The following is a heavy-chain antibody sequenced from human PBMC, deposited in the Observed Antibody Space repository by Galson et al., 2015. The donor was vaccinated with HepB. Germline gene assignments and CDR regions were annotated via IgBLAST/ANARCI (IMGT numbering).Heavy chain of an antibody. CDR1: GYTFTGYY. D-gene: IGHD2-21*02. CDR3: ARGLLVTLNWFDP. J-gene: IGHJ5*02. Sequence: SVKVSCKASGYTFTGYYIHWVRQAPGQGLEWMGWINPNSGDTNYAQEFQDRVTMTRDTSISTAYMELSRLKSDDTALYYCARGLLVTLNWFDPWAREPWSPSPQ. V-gene: IGHV1-2*02. CDR2: INPNSGDT.